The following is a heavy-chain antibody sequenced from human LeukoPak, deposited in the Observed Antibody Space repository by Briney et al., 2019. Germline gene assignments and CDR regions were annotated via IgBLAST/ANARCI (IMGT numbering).Heavy chain of an antibody. CDR2: ISGSGYNT. CDR3: AKERGDFWSAFDC. D-gene: IGHD3-3*01. CDR1: GFTFSSYA. V-gene: IGHV3-23*01. J-gene: IGHJ4*02. Sequence: PGGSLRLSCAASGFTFSSYAMTWVRQAPGKGLQWVSSISGSGYNTYSADSVKGRFTISRDNSKNKLYLRMKSMRAEDMAIYYCAKERGDFWSAFDCWGQGTQVTVSS.